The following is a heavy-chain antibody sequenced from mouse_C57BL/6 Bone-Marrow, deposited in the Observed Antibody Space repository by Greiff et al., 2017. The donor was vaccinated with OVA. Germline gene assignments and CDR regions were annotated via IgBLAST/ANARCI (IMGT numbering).Heavy chain of an antibody. V-gene: IGHV14-4*01. CDR1: GFNIKDDY. CDR2: IDPENGDT. J-gene: IGHJ2*01. D-gene: IGHD1-1*01. CDR3: TKGGFITTVVAYYFDY. Sequence: VQLKQSGAELVRPGASVKLSCTASGFNIKDDYMHWVKQRPEQGLEWIGWIDPENGDTEYASKFQGKATITADTSSNTAYLQLSSLTSEDTAVYYCTKGGFITTVVAYYFDYWGQGTTLTVSS.